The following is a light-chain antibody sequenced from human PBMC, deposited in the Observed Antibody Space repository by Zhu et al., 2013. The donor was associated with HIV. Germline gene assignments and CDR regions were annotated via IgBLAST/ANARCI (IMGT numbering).Light chain of an antibody. CDR1: QSVSSY. V-gene: IGKV3-11*01. J-gene: IGKJ2*01. CDR2: GAS. CDR3: QQRSNWPYT. Sequence: EIVLTQSPGTLSLSRGDRVTLSCRASQSVSSYLAWYQQKPGQAPRLLIYGASNRATGIPARFSGSGSGTDFTLTISSLEPEDFAVYYCQQRSNWPYTCGQGTMVEIK.